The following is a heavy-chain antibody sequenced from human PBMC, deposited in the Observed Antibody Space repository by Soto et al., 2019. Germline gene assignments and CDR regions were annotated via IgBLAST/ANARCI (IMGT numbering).Heavy chain of an antibody. J-gene: IGHJ4*02. D-gene: IGHD3-22*01. CDR2: ITPLFGTP. CDR3: ARQFDYDTSGYYYAY. Sequence: SVKVSCKASGGTFNKYAIDWVRQAPGQGLEWMGGITPLFGTPNYAQRFQGRVTISADEVTSTAYMELGSLRSDDTGVYYCARQFDYDTSGYYYAYWGQGTLVTVSS. V-gene: IGHV1-69*13. CDR1: GGTFNKYA.